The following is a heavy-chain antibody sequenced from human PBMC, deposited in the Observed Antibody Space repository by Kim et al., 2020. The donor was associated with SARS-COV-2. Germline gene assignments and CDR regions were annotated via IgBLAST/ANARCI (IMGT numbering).Heavy chain of an antibody. CDR1: GFTFWSYW. D-gene: IGHD2-15*01. CDR2: IKEDGSVK. J-gene: IGHJ4*02. V-gene: IGHV3-7*03. CDR3: ANSIGYAFDY. Sequence: GGSLRLSCAASGFTFWSYWMSWVRQAPGKGLEWVAHIKEDGSVKFYADSVKGRTTISRDNAKNSLYLEMDTLRVEDTAVYYCANSIGYAFDYWGQGTNVTVSS.